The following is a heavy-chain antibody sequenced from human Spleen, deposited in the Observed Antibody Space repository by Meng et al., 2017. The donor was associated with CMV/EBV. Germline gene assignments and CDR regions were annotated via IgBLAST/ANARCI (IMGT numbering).Heavy chain of an antibody. D-gene: IGHD6-19*01. Sequence: GESLKISCAASGFTFSYYWMHWVRQAPGKGLVWVSRIKSDGSTTNYADSVKGRFTISRDNAKNTLNLQMNSLRAEDTAVYYCARGLAGPSDYWGQGTLVTVSS. CDR2: IKSDGSTT. V-gene: IGHV3-74*01. J-gene: IGHJ4*02. CDR1: GFTFSYYW. CDR3: ARGLAGPSDY.